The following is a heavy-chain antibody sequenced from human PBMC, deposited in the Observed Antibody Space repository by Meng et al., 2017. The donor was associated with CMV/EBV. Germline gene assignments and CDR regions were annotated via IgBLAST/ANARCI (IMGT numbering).Heavy chain of an antibody. CDR2: IKSKGSGETR. J-gene: IGHJ4*02. Sequence: VDSGGGLVKPVGSLRLSCTVSGLGFSDAWVTWVRQAPGKGLEWVGRIKSKGSGETRDYSAPVKGRFTISRDDLKNMIYLQMNSLQVEDTAIYFCTHCQDYYETVGRWGQGTLVTVSS. CDR3: THCQDYYETVGR. V-gene: IGHV3-15*01. CDR1: GLGFSDAW. D-gene: IGHD3-16*01.